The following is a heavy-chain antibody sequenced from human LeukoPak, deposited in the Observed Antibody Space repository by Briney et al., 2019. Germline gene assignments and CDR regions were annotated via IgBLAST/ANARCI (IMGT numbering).Heavy chain of an antibody. D-gene: IGHD6-19*01. V-gene: IGHV1-46*01. J-gene: IGHJ4*02. CDR1: GYTFTNYH. Sequence: ASVKVSCKASGYTFTNYHMHRVRQAPGQGLEWMGMITPSDGSTNYAQKFQGRVTMTRDMSTSSVYMELSSLRSEDTAVYYCARVGGWYRYFFDYWGQGTLLTVSS. CDR3: ARVGGWYRYFFDY. CDR2: ITPSDGST.